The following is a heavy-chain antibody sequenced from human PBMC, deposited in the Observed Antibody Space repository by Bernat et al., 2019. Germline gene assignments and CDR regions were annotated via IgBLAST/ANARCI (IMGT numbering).Heavy chain of an antibody. J-gene: IGHJ4*02. D-gene: IGHD2-2*02. CDR1: GFTFSSYG. Sequence: QVQLVESGGGVVQPGRSLRLSCAASGFTFSSYGMHWVRQAPGKGLEWVAVISYDGSNKYYADSVKGRFTISRDNSKNTLYLQMNSLRAEDTAVYYCAKVSRPYCSSTSCYKGGNYWGQGTLVTVSS. V-gene: IGHV3-30*18. CDR3: AKVSRPYCSSTSCYKGGNY. CDR2: ISYDGSNK.